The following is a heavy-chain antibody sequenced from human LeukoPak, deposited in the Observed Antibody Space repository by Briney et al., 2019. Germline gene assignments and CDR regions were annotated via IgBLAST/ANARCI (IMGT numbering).Heavy chain of an antibody. D-gene: IGHD1-14*01. J-gene: IGHJ3*01. CDR3: ARASGVFDL. CDR1: GFTFSSYG. Sequence: GGSLRLSCAASGFTFSSYGMHRVRQAPGKGLEWVAVIWSDGSNEYYSDSVKGRFTISRDNSRNTLYLHMNSLRADDTALYYCARASGVFDLWGQGTLVTVSS. V-gene: IGHV3-33*01. CDR2: IWSDGSNE.